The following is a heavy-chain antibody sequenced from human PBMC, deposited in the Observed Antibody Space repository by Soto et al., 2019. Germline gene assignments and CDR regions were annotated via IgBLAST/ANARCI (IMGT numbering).Heavy chain of an antibody. V-gene: IGHV4-39*01. J-gene: IGHJ5*02. CDR3: ARLNKPGGFDP. CDR1: DGSIISTSYY. Sequence: QLQLQESGPGLVKPSETLSLTCTVSDGSIISTSYYWAWNRQPPGKGLEWIGTIYYTGSTYYNPSLESRITISVDTPKNQFSLKMSSVTAADTAVYYCARLNKPGGFDPWGQGTLVTVSS. CDR2: IYYTGST.